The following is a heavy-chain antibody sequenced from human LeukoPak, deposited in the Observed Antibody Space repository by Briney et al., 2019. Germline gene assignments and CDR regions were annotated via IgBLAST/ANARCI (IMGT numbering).Heavy chain of an antibody. Sequence: ASVKVYCKASGGTFSSYAISWVRQAPGQGLEWMGGIIPIFGTANYAQKFQGRVTITADKSTSTAYMELSSLRSEDTAVYYCARDLTVTTGGGDYWGQGTLVTVSS. J-gene: IGHJ4*02. CDR1: GGTFSSYA. V-gene: IGHV1-69*06. CDR3: ARDLTVTTGGGDY. CDR2: IIPIFGTA. D-gene: IGHD4-17*01.